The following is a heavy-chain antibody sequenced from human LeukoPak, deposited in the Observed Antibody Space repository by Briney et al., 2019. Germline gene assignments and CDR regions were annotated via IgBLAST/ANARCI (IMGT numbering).Heavy chain of an antibody. CDR1: GGTFSSYA. Sequence: SVKVSCKASGGTFSSYAISWVRQAPGQGLEWMGGIIPIFGTANYAQKFQGRVTITADESTSTAYMGLSSLRSEDTAVYYCAIWGDTAMVPPSDAFAIWGQGTMVTVSS. CDR2: IIPIFGTA. V-gene: IGHV1-69*13. J-gene: IGHJ3*02. D-gene: IGHD5-18*01. CDR3: AIWGDTAMVPPSDAFAI.